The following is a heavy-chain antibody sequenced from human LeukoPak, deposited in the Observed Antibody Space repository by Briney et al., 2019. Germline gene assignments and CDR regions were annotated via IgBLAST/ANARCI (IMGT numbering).Heavy chain of an antibody. Sequence: PGGSLRLSCAASGFTFINYAMSWVRQAPGKGLEYISTFSVSDGRTYYADSVKGRFTISRDNSKYTLYLQMNSLRAEDTAVYYCARGSVTTGPFGMDVWGQGTTVTVSS. D-gene: IGHD5-18*01. CDR3: ARGSVTTGPFGMDV. J-gene: IGHJ6*02. CDR1: GFTFINYA. V-gene: IGHV3-23*01. CDR2: FSVSDGRT.